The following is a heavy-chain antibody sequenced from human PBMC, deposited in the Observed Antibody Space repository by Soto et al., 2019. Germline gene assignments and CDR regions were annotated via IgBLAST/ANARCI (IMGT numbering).Heavy chain of an antibody. D-gene: IGHD2-21*01. V-gene: IGHV1-69*06. CDR2: IIPIFGTA. Sequence: ASVNVSCKSSGGSFSNRSISWVRQAPGQGLEWMGGIIPIFGTANYAQRFQGRVTTTADKYTNTAYMELTSLTSEDTAVYYCARGADFDYYYGVDVWGQGTTVTSP. J-gene: IGHJ6*02. CDR1: GGSFSNRS. CDR3: ARGADFDYYYGVDV.